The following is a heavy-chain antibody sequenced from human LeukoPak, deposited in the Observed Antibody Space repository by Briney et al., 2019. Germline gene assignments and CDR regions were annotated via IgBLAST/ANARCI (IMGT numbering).Heavy chain of an antibody. CDR3: ARSSGGITIFGVVMSAGNWFDP. V-gene: IGHV4-39*01. J-gene: IGHJ5*02. D-gene: IGHD3-3*01. Sequence: SETLSLTCTVSGGSISSSSYYWGWIRQPPGKGLEWIGRIYYSGSPYYNPSLKSRDTICVDTSKNQFSLKLSSVTAADTAVYYCARSSGGITIFGVVMSAGNWFDPWGQGTLVTVSS. CDR1: GGSISSSSYY. CDR2: IYYSGSP.